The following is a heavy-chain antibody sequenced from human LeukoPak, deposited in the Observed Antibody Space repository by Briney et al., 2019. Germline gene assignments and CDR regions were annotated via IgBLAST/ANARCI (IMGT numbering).Heavy chain of an antibody. CDR2: IYYSGST. CDR1: GGSISSYY. Sequence: SETLSLTCTVSGGSISSYYWSWIRQPPGKGLEWIGYIYYSGSTNYNPSLKSRVTISVDTSKNQFSLKLSSVTAADTAVYYCARGVVGAATPGWFDPWGQGTLVTVSS. D-gene: IGHD2-15*01. V-gene: IGHV4-59*01. CDR3: ARGVVGAATPGWFDP. J-gene: IGHJ5*02.